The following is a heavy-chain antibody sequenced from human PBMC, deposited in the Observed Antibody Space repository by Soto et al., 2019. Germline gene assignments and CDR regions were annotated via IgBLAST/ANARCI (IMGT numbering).Heavy chain of an antibody. CDR2: IIPVLGVT. Sequence: QVHLVQSGAEVKKPGSSVKVSCQASGSTFSSYTVSWVRQAPGQGLEWMGRIIPVLGVTNYAPKFKGRVTITADNSTTTAYMELSSLSSGDTAVYYCARRRYCGADCYSKYYYGMDVWGQGTTVTVSS. V-gene: IGHV1-69*02. D-gene: IGHD2-21*02. CDR1: GSTFSSYT. CDR3: ARRRYCGADCYSKYYYGMDV. J-gene: IGHJ6*02.